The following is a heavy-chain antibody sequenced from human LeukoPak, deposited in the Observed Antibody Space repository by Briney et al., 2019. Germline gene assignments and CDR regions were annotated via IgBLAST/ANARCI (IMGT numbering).Heavy chain of an antibody. D-gene: IGHD3-10*01. CDR2: IKSKTDGGTT. J-gene: IGHJ4*02. CDR3: TTQLLWFGELSPPDY. Sequence: GGSLRLSCAASGFTFSNAWMSWVRQAPGKGLEWVGRIKSKTDGGTTDYAAPVKGRFTISRGDSKNTLYLQMNSLKTEDTAVYYCTTQLLWFGELSPPDYWGQGTLVTVSS. CDR1: GFTFSNAW. V-gene: IGHV3-15*01.